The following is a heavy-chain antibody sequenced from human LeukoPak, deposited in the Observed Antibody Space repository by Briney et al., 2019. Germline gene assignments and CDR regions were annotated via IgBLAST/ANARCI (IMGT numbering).Heavy chain of an antibody. CDR1: GFTFNNYE. Sequence: PGGSLRLSCAASGFTFNNYEMNWVRQAPGKGLECVSYISSGITIYYADSVKGRFTISRDNAKNSLYLQMNSLRAEDTTVYFCARGGFWSGYYNYYGMDVWGQGTTVTVSS. V-gene: IGHV3-48*03. J-gene: IGHJ6*02. D-gene: IGHD3-3*01. CDR3: ARGGFWSGYYNYYGMDV. CDR2: ISSGITI.